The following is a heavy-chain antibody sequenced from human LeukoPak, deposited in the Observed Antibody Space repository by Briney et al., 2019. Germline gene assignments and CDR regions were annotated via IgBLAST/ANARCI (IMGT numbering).Heavy chain of an antibody. V-gene: IGHV3-23*01. CDR2: ISGNGGNT. CDR1: GFTFSSYA. CDR3: AREPFWSGYYSNLHFDY. J-gene: IGHJ4*02. Sequence: GGSLRLSCAASGFTFSSYAMNWVRQAPGKGLEWVSGISGNGGNTYYADSVKGRFTISRDNAKNSLYLQMNSLRAEDTAVYYCAREPFWSGYYSNLHFDYWGQGTLVTVSS. D-gene: IGHD3-3*01.